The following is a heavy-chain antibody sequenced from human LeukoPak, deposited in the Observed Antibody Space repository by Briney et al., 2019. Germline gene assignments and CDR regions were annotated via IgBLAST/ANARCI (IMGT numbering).Heavy chain of an antibody. CDR3: ARDREYSGYESNC. J-gene: IGHJ4*02. CDR1: GFTFSTYS. Sequence: GGSLRLSCAASGFTFSTYSMNWVRQAPGKGLEWVSYISSSSGTIYYADSVKGRFTISRDNAKNSLFLQMNGLRAEDTAVYYCARDREYSGYESNCWGQGTLVTVSS. V-gene: IGHV3-48*04. CDR2: ISSSSGTI. D-gene: IGHD5-12*01.